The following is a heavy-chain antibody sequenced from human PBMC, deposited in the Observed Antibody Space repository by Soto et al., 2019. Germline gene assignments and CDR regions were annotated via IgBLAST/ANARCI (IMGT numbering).Heavy chain of an antibody. Sequence: ASVKVSCKASGYTFTSYYMHWVRQAPGQGLEWMGIINPSGGSTSYAQKFQGRVTMTRDTSTSTVYMELSSLRSEDTAVYYCARDNSEFWSVDGMDVWGQGTTVTVSS. D-gene: IGHD3-3*01. CDR2: INPSGGST. J-gene: IGHJ6*02. CDR1: GYTFTSYY. CDR3: ARDNSEFWSVDGMDV. V-gene: IGHV1-46*01.